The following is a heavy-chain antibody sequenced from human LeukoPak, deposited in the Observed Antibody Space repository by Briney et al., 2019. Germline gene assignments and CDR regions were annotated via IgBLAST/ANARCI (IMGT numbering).Heavy chain of an antibody. CDR1: GFTFSSYA. J-gene: IGHJ4*02. CDR2: ISGSGGST. CDR3: AKATYYCSSTSCSPYYFDY. Sequence: PGGSLRLSCAASGFTFSSYAMSWVRQAPGKGLEWGSAISGSGGSTYYADSVKGRFTISRDNSKNTLYLQMNSLRAEDTAVYYCAKATYYCSSTSCSPYYFDYWGQGTLVTVSS. D-gene: IGHD2-2*01. V-gene: IGHV3-23*01.